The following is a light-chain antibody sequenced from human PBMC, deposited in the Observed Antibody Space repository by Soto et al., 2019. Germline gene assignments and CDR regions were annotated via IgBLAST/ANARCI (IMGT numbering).Light chain of an antibody. J-gene: IGKJ1*01. CDR2: GAS. CDR1: QSVSNNY. CDR3: QQYGSSGT. V-gene: IGKV3-20*01. Sequence: VLTQSPGTLSLSPGERGTLSCRASQSVSNNYLAWYQQKPGQAPRLLIYGASNRATGIPDRFSGSGSGTDFTLTISRLEPEDFAVYYCQQYGSSGTFGQGTKVDIK.